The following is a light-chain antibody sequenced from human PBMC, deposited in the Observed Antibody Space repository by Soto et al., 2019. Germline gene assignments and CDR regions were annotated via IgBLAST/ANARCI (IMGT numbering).Light chain of an antibody. CDR3: QQYGSSPWT. V-gene: IGKV3-20*01. CDR1: QSVSSSY. Sequence: EIVLTQSPGTLSLSPGERATLSCRASQSVSSSYLVWHQQKPGQAPRLLIYAASRRATGTPDRFSGSGSGTDFTLTISRLEPEDFAVYYCQQYGSSPWTFGQGTKVDI. J-gene: IGKJ1*01. CDR2: AAS.